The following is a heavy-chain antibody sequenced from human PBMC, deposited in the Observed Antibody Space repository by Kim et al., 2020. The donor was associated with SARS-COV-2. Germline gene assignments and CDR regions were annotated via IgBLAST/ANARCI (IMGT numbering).Heavy chain of an antibody. CDR1: GDSVSSNSVA. V-gene: IGHV6-1*01. CDR3: ARGGRYYDY. D-gene: IGHD1-26*01. CDR2: TYYRSKWYT. Sequence: SQTHSLSCAISGDSVSSNSVAWNWIRQSPSRGLEWLGRTYYRSKWYTDYAISVKSRITINPDTSKNQFSLQLNSVTPEDTAIYYCARGGRYYDYWGQGTLVTVSS. J-gene: IGHJ4*02.